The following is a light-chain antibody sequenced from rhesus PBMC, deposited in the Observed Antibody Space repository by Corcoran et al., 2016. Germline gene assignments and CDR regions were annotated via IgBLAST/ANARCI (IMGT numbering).Light chain of an antibody. Sequence: DIQMTQSPSSLSASVGEKVTITCQASQSISSWSAWYQQKPGKAPKPLIYTASGLESGAPSRFSGSGSGTDFTLTISSLQPEDFATYYCQQYKSPPWTFGQGTKVEIK. CDR1: QSISSW. CDR2: TAS. V-gene: IGKV1-16*01. CDR3: QQYKSPPWT. J-gene: IGKJ1*01.